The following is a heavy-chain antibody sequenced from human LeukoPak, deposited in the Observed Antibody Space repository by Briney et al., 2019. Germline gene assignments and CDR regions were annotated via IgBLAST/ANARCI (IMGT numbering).Heavy chain of an antibody. CDR2: ISDRGGST. CDR3: AKDQDYYDSSGYYNYYYYGMDV. Sequence: GGSLRLSCAASGFTFGNYAMSWVRQAPGKGLEWVSTISDRGGSTHFADSVKGRFTISRDNSKNTLYLQMSSLRAEDTAVYSCAKDQDYYDSSGYYNYYYYGMDVWGQGTTVTVSS. CDR1: GFTFGNYA. D-gene: IGHD3-22*01. V-gene: IGHV3-23*01. J-gene: IGHJ6*02.